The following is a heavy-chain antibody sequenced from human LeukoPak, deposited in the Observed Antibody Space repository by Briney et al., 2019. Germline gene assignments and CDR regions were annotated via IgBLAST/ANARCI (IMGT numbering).Heavy chain of an antibody. CDR3: ARDLSSSWPNHFDY. CDR2: ISYDGSNK. D-gene: IGHD6-13*01. J-gene: IGHJ4*02. CDR1: GFTFSSYA. Sequence: PGGSLRLSCAASGFTFSSYAMHWVRQAPGKGLEWVAVISYDGSNKYYADSVKGRFTISRDNSKNTLYLQMNSLRAEDTAVYYCARDLSSSWPNHFDYWGQGTLVTVSS. V-gene: IGHV3-30-3*01.